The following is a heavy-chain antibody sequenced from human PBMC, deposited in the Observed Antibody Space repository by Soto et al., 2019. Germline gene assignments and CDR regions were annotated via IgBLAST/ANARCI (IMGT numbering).Heavy chain of an antibody. CDR1: GFTFSSYS. CDR3: ARDSRPKALLGELSLRGGNNWFDP. V-gene: IGHV3-48*02. J-gene: IGHJ5*02. CDR2: ISSSSSTI. D-gene: IGHD3-10*01. Sequence: PGGSLRLSCAASGFTFSSYSMNWVRQAPGKGLEWVSYISSSSSTIYYADSVKGRFTISRDNAKNSLYLQMNSLRDEDTAVYYCARDSRPKALLGELSLRGGNNWFDPWGQGTLVTVSS.